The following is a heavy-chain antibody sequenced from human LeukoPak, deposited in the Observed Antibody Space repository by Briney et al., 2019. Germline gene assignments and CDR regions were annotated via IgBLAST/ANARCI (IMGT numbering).Heavy chain of an antibody. CDR3: ARARELSSGWLYYYYYYYMDV. J-gene: IGHJ6*03. Sequence: GASVKVSCKASGHTFTSYAMNWVRQAPGQGLEWMGWINTNTGNPTYAQGFTGRFVFSLDTSVSTAYLQISSLKAEDTAVYYCARARELSSGWLYYYYYYYMDVWGKGTTVTVSS. CDR1: GHTFTSYA. V-gene: IGHV7-4-1*02. CDR2: INTNTGNP. D-gene: IGHD6-19*01.